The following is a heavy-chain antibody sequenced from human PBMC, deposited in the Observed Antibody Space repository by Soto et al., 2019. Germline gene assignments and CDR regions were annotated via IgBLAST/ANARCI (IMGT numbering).Heavy chain of an antibody. Sequence: QVQLQQWGAGLLKPSETLSLTCAVYGGSFSGYYWSWIRQPPGKGLEWIGEINHSGSTNYNPSLKGRVTISVDTSKNQFSLKLSSVTAADTAVYYCASEGCRGDCSEPIAAARIYKPYYGMDVWGQGTTVTVSS. CDR3: ASEGCRGDCSEPIAAARIYKPYYGMDV. D-gene: IGHD6-13*01. CDR2: INHSGST. V-gene: IGHV4-34*01. CDR1: GGSFSGYY. J-gene: IGHJ6*02.